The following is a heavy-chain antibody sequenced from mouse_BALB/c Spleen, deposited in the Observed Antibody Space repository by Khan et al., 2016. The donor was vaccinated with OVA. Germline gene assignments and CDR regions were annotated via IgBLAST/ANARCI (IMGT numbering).Heavy chain of an antibody. Sequence: QIQFVQSGPELKKPGETLKISCKASGYTFTNYGLNWVKQALGKGLKWMGWINTYTGEPTFADDLKGRFAFSLETSARTVYLQFINLNSQDTATYFGARPPYFSYVMVYWGQGTSVTVSS. CDR3: ARPPYFSYVMVY. D-gene: IGHD2-10*01. J-gene: IGHJ4*01. V-gene: IGHV9-3-1*01. CDR2: INTYTGEP. CDR1: GYTFTNYG.